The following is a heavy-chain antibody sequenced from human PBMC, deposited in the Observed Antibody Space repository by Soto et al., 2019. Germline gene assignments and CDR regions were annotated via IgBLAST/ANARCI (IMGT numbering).Heavy chain of an antibody. CDR1: GYTFTSYG. Sequence: ASVKVSCKASGYTFTSYGISWVRQAPGQGLEWMGWISAYNGNTNYAQKLQGRVTMTTDTSTSTAYMELRSLRSDDTAVYYCARVGAYCGGDCYPDFDYWGQGTLVTVS. CDR3: ARVGAYCGGDCYPDFDY. J-gene: IGHJ4*02. CDR2: ISAYNGNT. D-gene: IGHD2-21*02. V-gene: IGHV1-18*01.